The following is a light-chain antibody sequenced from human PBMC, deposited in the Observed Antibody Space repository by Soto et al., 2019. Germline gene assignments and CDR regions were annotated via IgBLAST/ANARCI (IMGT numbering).Light chain of an antibody. Sequence: DIQMTQSPSTLSASVGDRVTITCRASQSINNWLVWYQQKPGKAPKLLIYKASSLESGVPSRFSGSGSGTEFTLTISSLQPDDFATYYCQQYNSYSRTFGQGTKVEIK. V-gene: IGKV1-5*03. CDR1: QSINNW. CDR3: QQYNSYSRT. J-gene: IGKJ1*01. CDR2: KAS.